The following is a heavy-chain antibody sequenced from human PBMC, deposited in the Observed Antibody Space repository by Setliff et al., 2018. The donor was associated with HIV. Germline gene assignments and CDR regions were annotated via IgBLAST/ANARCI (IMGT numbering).Heavy chain of an antibody. D-gene: IGHD3-10*01. V-gene: IGHV4-34*01. CDR3: ARGRDYYGSGSYFNGRANAYYFMDV. CDR2: INHSGST. J-gene: IGHJ6*03. Sequence: SETLSLTCAVYGGSFSGYYWSWIRQPPGKGLEWTGEINHSGSTNYNPSLKSRVTISVDTSKNQFSLGLSSVTAADTAVYYCARGRDYYGSGSYFNGRANAYYFMDVWGKGTTVTVSS. CDR1: GGSFSGYY.